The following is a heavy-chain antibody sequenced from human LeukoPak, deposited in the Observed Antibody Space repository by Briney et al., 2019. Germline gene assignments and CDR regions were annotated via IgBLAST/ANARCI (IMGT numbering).Heavy chain of an antibody. V-gene: IGHV4-4*07. CDR2: IYTSGST. CDR3: ARDPDYSNRFDY. Sequence: SETLSLTCTASGGSISSYYWSWIRQPAGKGLEWIGRIYTSGSTNYNPSLKSRVTMSVDTSKNQFSLKLSSVTAADTAVYYCARDPDYSNRFDYWGQGTLVTVSS. J-gene: IGHJ4*02. D-gene: IGHD4-11*01. CDR1: GGSISSYY.